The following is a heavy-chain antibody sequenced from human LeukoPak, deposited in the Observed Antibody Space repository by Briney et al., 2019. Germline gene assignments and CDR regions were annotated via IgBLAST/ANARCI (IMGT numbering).Heavy chain of an antibody. CDR3: ARAGIAVAGTLSWFDP. V-gene: IGHV6-1*01. D-gene: IGHD6-19*01. CDR2: TYYRSKWYN. CDR1: GDSVSSNSAA. Sequence: SQTLSLTCAISGDSVSSNSAAWNWIRQSPSRGLEWLGRTYYRSKWYNDYAVSVKSRITINPDTSKNQFSLQLNSVTPEDTAVYYCARAGIAVAGTLSWFDPWGQGTLVTVSS. J-gene: IGHJ5*02.